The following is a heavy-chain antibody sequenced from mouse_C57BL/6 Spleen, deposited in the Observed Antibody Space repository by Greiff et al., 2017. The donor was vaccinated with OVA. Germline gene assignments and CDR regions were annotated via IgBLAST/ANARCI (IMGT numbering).Heavy chain of an antibody. D-gene: IGHD1-1*01. J-gene: IGHJ3*01. V-gene: IGHV1-15*01. CDR2: IDPETGGT. CDR3: TRDGSSGRFAY. Sequence: QVQLQQSGAELVRPGASVTLSCKASGYTFTDYEMHWVKQTPVHGLEWIGAIDPETGGTAYNQKFKGKAILTADKSSSTAYMELRGLTSEDSAVYYCTRDGSSGRFAYWGQGTLVTVSA. CDR1: GYTFTDYE.